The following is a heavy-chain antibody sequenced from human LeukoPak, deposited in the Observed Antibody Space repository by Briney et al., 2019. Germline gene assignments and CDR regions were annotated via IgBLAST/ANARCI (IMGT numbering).Heavy chain of an antibody. CDR2: ISAYNGNT. Sequence: GASVKVSCKASGYTFTSYGISRVRQAPGQGLEWMGWISAYNGNTNYAQKLQGRVTMTTDTSTSTAYMELRSLRSDDTAVYYCARLAVYYGSGSYQGWDYYYMDVWGKGTTVTVSS. J-gene: IGHJ6*03. V-gene: IGHV1-18*01. CDR1: GYTFTSYG. D-gene: IGHD3-10*01. CDR3: ARLAVYYGSGSYQGWDYYYMDV.